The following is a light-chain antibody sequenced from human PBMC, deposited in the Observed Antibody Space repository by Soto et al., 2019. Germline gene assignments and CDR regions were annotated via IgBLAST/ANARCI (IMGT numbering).Light chain of an antibody. J-gene: IGKJ1*01. CDR1: QSVLYSSNNKNY. Sequence: DIVMTQSPDSLAVSLGERATINCKSSQSVLYSSNNKNYLAWYQQKPGQPPKLLIYWTSTRESGVPDRFSGSGSGTDFTLPISCLQAEDVAVYYCQRYYRPWTFGQGTKVEIK. V-gene: IGKV4-1*01. CDR2: WTS. CDR3: QRYYRPWT.